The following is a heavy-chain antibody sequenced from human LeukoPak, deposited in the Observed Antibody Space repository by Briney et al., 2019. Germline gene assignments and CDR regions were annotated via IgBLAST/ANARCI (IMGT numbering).Heavy chain of an antibody. J-gene: IGHJ4*02. Sequence: GGSLRLSWAASGFTFSNYAMSWVRQAPGKGLEWVSAISGSGGSTYYADSVKGRFTISRDISKNTLYLQMNSLRAEDTAVYYCAKGVSGTYSYFDYWGQGTLVTVSS. CDR3: AKGVSGTYSYFDY. CDR2: ISGSGGST. D-gene: IGHD1-26*01. CDR1: GFTFSNYA. V-gene: IGHV3-23*01.